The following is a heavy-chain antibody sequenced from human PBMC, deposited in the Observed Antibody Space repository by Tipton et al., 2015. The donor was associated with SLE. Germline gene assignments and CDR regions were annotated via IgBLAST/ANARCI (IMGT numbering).Heavy chain of an antibody. CDR1: GDSISNYY. CDR3: ARGVRIAVVKGWYFDL. V-gene: IGHV4-4*07. J-gene: IGHJ2*01. Sequence: LRLSCTVSGDSISNYYWSWIRQSAGKGLEWMGRFYPGGTTSYNPSFKSRVTMSADTSKNQFSLKLNPVTAADTAVYYCARGVRIAVVKGWYFDLWGRGTLVTVSS. CDR2: FYPGGTT. D-gene: IGHD6-19*01.